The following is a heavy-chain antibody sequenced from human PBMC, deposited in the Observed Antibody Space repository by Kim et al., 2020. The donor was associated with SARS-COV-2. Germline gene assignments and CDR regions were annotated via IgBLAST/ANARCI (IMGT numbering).Heavy chain of an antibody. D-gene: IGHD3-22*01. J-gene: IGHJ6*02. V-gene: IGHV3-53*01. CDR3: ARDARGYYDSSGYYDYYYGMDV. CDR1: GFTVSSNY. Sequence: GGSLRLSCAASGFTVSSNYMSWVRQAPGKGLEWVSVIYSGGSTYYADSVKGRFTISRDNSKNTLYLQMNSLRAEDTAVYYCARDARGYYDSSGYYDYYYGMDVWGQGTTVTVSS. CDR2: IYSGGST.